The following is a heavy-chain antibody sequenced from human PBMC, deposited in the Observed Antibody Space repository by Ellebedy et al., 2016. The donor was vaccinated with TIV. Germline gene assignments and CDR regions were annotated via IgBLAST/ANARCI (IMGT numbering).Heavy chain of an antibody. CDR2: INPSGGST. CDR3: ARDVTIFGVANYYYYGMDV. CDR1: GYTFTSYY. V-gene: IGHV1-46*01. D-gene: IGHD3-3*01. Sequence: ASVKVSCXASGYTFTSYYMHWVRQAPGQGLEWMGIINPSGGSTSYAQKFQGRVTMTRDTSMSTVYMELSSLRSEDTAVYYCARDVTIFGVANYYYYGMDVWGQGTTVTVSS. J-gene: IGHJ6*02.